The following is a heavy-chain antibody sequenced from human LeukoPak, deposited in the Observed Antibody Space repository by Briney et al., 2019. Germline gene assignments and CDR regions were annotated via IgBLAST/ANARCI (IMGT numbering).Heavy chain of an antibody. Sequence: GGSLRLSCAASGLTFSSYSMNWVRQAPGKGLEWVSSISSSSSYIYYADSVKGRFTISRDNAKNSLYLQMNSLRAEDTAVYYCARDIKGSSGWYYYGMDVWGQGTTVTVSS. J-gene: IGHJ6*02. CDR2: ISSSSSYI. D-gene: IGHD6-19*01. CDR3: ARDIKGSSGWYYYGMDV. V-gene: IGHV3-21*01. CDR1: GLTFSSYS.